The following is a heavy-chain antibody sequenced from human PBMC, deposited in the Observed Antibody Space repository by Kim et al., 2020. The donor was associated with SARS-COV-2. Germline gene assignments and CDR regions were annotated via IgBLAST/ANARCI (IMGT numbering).Heavy chain of an antibody. V-gene: IGHV4-31*03. CDR3: AREALSSGWFDP. D-gene: IGHD2-15*01. CDR1: GGSISSGGYY. CDR2: IYYSGST. Sequence: SETLSLTCTVSGGSISSGGYYWSWIRQHPGKGLEWIGYIYYSGSTYYNPSLKSRVTISVDTSKNQFFLKLSSVTAAETAVYYCAREALSSGWFDPWGQGTLVTVSS. J-gene: IGHJ5*02.